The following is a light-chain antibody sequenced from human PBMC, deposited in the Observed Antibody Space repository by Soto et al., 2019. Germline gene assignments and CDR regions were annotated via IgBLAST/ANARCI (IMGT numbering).Light chain of an antibody. CDR2: DAS. V-gene: IGKV1-39*01. Sequence: DIQMTQSPSSLSASVGDRVTITCQASQDIRNYLNWYQQKPGKAPNLLIYDASSLESGVPSRFSGSGFGTEFTLTISSLQPEDFATYYCQQSYSTPTWTFGQGTKVDI. CDR1: QDIRNY. J-gene: IGKJ1*01. CDR3: QQSYSTPTWT.